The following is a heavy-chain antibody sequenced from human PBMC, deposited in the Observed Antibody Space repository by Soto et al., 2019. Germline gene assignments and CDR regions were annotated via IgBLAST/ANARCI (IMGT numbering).Heavy chain of an antibody. V-gene: IGHV3-64*01. J-gene: IGHJ4*02. CDR2: ISSNGGST. Sequence: GGSLRLSCAASGFTFSSYAMHWVRQAPGKGLEYVSGISSNGGSTYYANSVKGRFTISRDNSKNTLYLQMGSLRAEDMAAYYCARAQPLWTEVDYWGQGTLVTVSS. D-gene: IGHD2-2*01. CDR3: ARAQPLWTEVDY. CDR1: GFTFSSYA.